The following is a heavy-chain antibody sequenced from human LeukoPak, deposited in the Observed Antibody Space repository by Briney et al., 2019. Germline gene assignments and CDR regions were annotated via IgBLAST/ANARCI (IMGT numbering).Heavy chain of an antibody. CDR1: SGSIRSSSYY. D-gene: IGHD1-26*01. J-gene: IGHJ1*01. CDR3: ARLRVGAPPIFQH. Sequence: SETLSLTCTVSSGSIRSSSYYCGWIRQPPGKGLESIGSIYYSGSTYYNPSLKSRVTISVDTSKNQFSLKLSSVTAADTAVYYCARLRVGAPPIFQHWGQGTLVTVSS. V-gene: IGHV4-39*01. CDR2: IYYSGST.